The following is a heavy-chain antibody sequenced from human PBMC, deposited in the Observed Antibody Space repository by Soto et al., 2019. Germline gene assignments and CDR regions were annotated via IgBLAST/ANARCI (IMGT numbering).Heavy chain of an antibody. D-gene: IGHD3-3*01. Sequence: PSETLSLTCTVSGGSFKSGSYSWSWIRQPPRKGLEWIGYVYHTGRTSYNPSLKGRVSISMDTSKNQFSLNLDSVTAADTAVYFCARDFAYFDSWGQGTLVTVSS. CDR2: VYHTGRT. CDR3: ARDFAYFDS. CDR1: GGSFKSGSYS. V-gene: IGHV4-61*01. J-gene: IGHJ4*02.